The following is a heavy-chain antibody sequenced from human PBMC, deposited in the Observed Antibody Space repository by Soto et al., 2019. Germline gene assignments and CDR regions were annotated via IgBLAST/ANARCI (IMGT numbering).Heavy chain of an antibody. J-gene: IGHJ4*02. V-gene: IGHV1-18*01. Sequence: QVRLVQSGSEVKKPGAAVKVSCETSGTTFTSFGFAWVRQAPGHGLEWVGWISANNRDTHYAEKVQGRVNMTIDTSTRTTYLELSSLRSNDTAVYYCARTSWRLSFPWPFDYWGQGTLVTVSS. CDR1: GTTFTSFG. CDR2: ISANNRDT. CDR3: ARTSWRLSFPWPFDY. D-gene: IGHD6-25*01.